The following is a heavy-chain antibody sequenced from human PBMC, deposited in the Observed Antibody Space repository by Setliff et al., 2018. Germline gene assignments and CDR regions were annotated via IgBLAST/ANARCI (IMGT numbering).Heavy chain of an antibody. D-gene: IGHD1-7*01. CDR1: GFTFSSYW. CDR2: IKQDGSVK. CDR3: TRSRGTTVYDY. V-gene: IGHV3-7*03. J-gene: IGHJ4*02. Sequence: GESLKISCAASGFTFSSYWMNWVRQAPGKGLEWVANIKQDGSVKNYVDSVKGRFTISRDNTKNLVYLQMDSLRADDTAIYYCTRSRGTTVYDYWGQGTLVTVSS.